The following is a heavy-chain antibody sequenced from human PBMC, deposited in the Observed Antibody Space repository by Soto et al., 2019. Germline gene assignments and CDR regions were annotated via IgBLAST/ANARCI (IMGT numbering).Heavy chain of an antibody. CDR1: GYTFTSYG. Sequence: GASVKVSCKASGYTFTSYGISWVRQAPGQGLEWMGWIGAYNGNTNYAQKLQGRVTMTTDTSTSTAYMELRSLRSDDTAVYYCARDNMASTIFGVVIPDYGMDVWGQGTTVTVSS. CDR2: IGAYNGNT. D-gene: IGHD3-3*01. J-gene: IGHJ6*02. CDR3: ARDNMASTIFGVVIPDYGMDV. V-gene: IGHV1-18*01.